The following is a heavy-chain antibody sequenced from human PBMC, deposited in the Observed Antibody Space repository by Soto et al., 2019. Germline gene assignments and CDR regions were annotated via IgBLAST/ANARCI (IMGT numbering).Heavy chain of an antibody. D-gene: IGHD5-12*01. V-gene: IGHV3-48*02. CDR2: ISSSSSTI. CDR3: ASSVATGYFYGMDV. Sequence: EVQLVESGGGLVQPGGSLRLSCAASGFTFSSYSMNWVRQAPGKGLEWVSYISSSSSTIYYADSVKGRFTISRDNAKNSLYQQMNSLRDEDTAVYYRASSVATGYFYGMDVWGQGTTVTVSS. CDR1: GFTFSSYS. J-gene: IGHJ6*02.